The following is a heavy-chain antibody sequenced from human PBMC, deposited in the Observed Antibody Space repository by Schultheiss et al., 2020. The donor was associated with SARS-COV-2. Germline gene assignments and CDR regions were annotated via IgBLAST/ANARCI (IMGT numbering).Heavy chain of an antibody. CDR1: GFTFSIYA. V-gene: IGHV3-23*01. D-gene: IGHD4-23*01. CDR3: ARGAWSVADPLFDY. J-gene: IGHJ4*02. CDR2: ISGSGDST. Sequence: GGSLRLSCAASGFTFSIYALTWVRQPPGKGLEWVSAISGSGDSTYYADSVKGRFTISRDNSKTTLYLQMNSLRAEDTAVYYCARGAWSVADPLFDYWGQGTLVTVSS.